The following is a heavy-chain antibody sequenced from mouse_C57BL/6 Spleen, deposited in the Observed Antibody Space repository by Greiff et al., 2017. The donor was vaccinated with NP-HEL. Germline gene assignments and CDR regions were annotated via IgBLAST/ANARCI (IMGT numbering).Heavy chain of an antibody. CDR3: ARFYDGYYVFAY. Sequence: VQLQQPGAELVMPGASVKLSCKASGYTFTSYWMHWVKQRPGQGLEWIGEIDPSDSYTNYNQKFKGKSTLTVDKSSSTAYMQLSSLTSEDSAVYYCARFYDGYYVFAYWGQGTLVTVSA. D-gene: IGHD2-3*01. V-gene: IGHV1-69*01. CDR1: GYTFTSYW. J-gene: IGHJ3*01. CDR2: IDPSDSYT.